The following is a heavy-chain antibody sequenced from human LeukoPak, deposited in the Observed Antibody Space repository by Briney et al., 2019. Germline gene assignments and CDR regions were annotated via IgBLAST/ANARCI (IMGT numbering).Heavy chain of an antibody. CDR3: ARGPPPNYYGSGSYLAY. Sequence: ASVKVSCKASGGTFSIYAISWVRQAPGQGLEWMGRIIPILGIANYAQKFQGRVTITADKSTSTAYMELSSLRSEDTAVYYCARGPPPNYYGSGSYLAYWGQGTLVTVSS. CDR2: IIPILGIA. V-gene: IGHV1-69*04. CDR1: GGTFSIYA. D-gene: IGHD3-10*01. J-gene: IGHJ4*02.